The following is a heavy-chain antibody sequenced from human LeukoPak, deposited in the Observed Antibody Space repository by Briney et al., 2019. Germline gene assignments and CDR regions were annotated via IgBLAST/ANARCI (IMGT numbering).Heavy chain of an antibody. CDR1: GFKFRDFW. CDR3: ARFGYSGWNLEY. V-gene: IGHV3-7*01. CDR2: INQGGSLK. Sequence: PGXSLRLSCAASGFKFRDFWMTWVRQARGKGLEWVANINQGGSLKYYVDSLKGRFTISRDDAKSSLYVQMNSLRDEDTAVYYCARFGYSGWNLEYWGQGTLVTVSS. J-gene: IGHJ4*02. D-gene: IGHD5-12*01.